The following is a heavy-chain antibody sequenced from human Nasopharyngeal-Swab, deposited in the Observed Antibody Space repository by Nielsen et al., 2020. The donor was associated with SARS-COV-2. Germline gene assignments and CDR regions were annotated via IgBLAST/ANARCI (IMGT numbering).Heavy chain of an antibody. CDR3: ARAYYFDS. CDR2: IKSDGSST. CDR1: GFTISSYW. J-gene: IGHJ4*02. Sequence: GGSLRLSCAASGFTISSYWIHWVRQAPGKGLVWVARIKSDGSSTNYADSVKGRFTISRDNAKNTLYLQMNSLRAEDTAVYYCARAYYFDSWGQGTLVTVSS. V-gene: IGHV3-74*01.